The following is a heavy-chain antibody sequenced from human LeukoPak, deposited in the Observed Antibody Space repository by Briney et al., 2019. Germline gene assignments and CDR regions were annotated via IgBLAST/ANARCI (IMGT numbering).Heavy chain of an antibody. J-gene: IGHJ4*02. D-gene: IGHD3-3*01. Sequence: GGSLRLSCAAAGFTVSSNYMSWVRQAPGKGLECVSVIYSGGSTYYADSVKGRFTISRDNSKNTLYLQMNSLRAEDTAVYYCAGPMFGVVMNPFDYLGQGTLVTVSA. CDR2: IYSGGST. CDR3: AGPMFGVVMNPFDY. V-gene: IGHV3-53*05. CDR1: GFTVSSNY.